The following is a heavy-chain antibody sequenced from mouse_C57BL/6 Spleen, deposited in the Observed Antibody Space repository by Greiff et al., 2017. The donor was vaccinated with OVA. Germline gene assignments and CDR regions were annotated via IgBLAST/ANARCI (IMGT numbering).Heavy chain of an antibody. J-gene: IGHJ3*01. D-gene: IGHD1-1*01. CDR1: GYTFTSYW. CDR3: ARDYGSSSWCAY. V-gene: IGHV1-55*01. Sequence: QVQLQQPGAELVKPGASVKMSCKASGYTFTSYWITWVKQRPGQGLEWIGDIYPGSGSTNYNEKFKSKATLTVDTSSSTAYMQLSSLTSEDSAVYYCARDYGSSSWCAYWGQGTLVTVSA. CDR2: IYPGSGST.